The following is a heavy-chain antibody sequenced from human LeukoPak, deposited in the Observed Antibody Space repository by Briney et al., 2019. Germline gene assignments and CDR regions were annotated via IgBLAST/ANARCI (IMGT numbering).Heavy chain of an antibody. Sequence: GASVKVSCKASGYTFTGHFIHWVRQAPGQGLEYMGWINSNTGGSHYAQKFQGRVTMTTDTSISTAYMELSRLSSDDTAVYYCARDMNITVVADYWGQGTLVTVSS. CDR3: ARDMNITVVADY. D-gene: IGHD2-15*01. V-gene: IGHV1-2*02. CDR1: GYTFTGHF. J-gene: IGHJ4*02. CDR2: INSNTGGS.